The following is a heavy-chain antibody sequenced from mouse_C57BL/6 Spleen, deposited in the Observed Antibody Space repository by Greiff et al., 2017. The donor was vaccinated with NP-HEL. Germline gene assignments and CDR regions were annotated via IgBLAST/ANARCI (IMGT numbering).Heavy chain of an antibody. D-gene: IGHD2-4*01. J-gene: IGHJ3*01. V-gene: IGHV1-50*01. CDR1: GYTFTSYW. Sequence: VQLQQSGAELVKPGASVKLSCKASGYTFTSYWMQWVKQRPGQGLEWIGEIDPSDSYTNYNQKFKGKATLTVDTSSSTAYMQLSSLTSEDSAVYYCARSGNYDWFAYWGQGTLVTVSA. CDR2: IDPSDSYT. CDR3: ARSGNYDWFAY.